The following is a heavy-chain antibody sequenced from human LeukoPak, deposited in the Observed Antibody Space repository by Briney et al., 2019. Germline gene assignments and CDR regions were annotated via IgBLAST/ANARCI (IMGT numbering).Heavy chain of an antibody. CDR2: ISSRSATI. CDR1: GFTFSSYS. J-gene: IGHJ4*02. D-gene: IGHD3-9*01. Sequence: GGSLRLSCAASGFTFSSYSMNWVRQAPGKGLEWVSYISSRSATIYYADSVKGRFTISRDNAKNSLYLQMNSLRAEDTAVYYCARDETSILTGSYWGQGTLVTVSS. CDR3: ARDETSILTGSY. V-gene: IGHV3-48*01.